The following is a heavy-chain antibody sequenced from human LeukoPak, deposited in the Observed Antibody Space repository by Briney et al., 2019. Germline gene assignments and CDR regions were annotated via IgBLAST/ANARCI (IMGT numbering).Heavy chain of an antibody. CDR3: AKDQHSTSLSYMDV. Sequence: GGSLRLSCAASGFTFSNYAMNWVRQAPGKGLEWVSTISGSGSTIYYGDSVKGRVTISRDNSKNTLYLQMTSLRAEDTAVYFCAKDQHSTSLSYMDVWGDGTTVAVSS. CDR1: GFTFSNYA. CDR2: ISGSGSTI. J-gene: IGHJ6*03. V-gene: IGHV3-23*01. D-gene: IGHD6-6*01.